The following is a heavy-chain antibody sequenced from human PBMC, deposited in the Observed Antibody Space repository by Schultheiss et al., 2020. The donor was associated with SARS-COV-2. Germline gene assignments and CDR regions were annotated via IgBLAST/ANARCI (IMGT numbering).Heavy chain of an antibody. CDR3: ARDYLA. V-gene: IGHV3-30*03. J-gene: IGHJ4*02. CDR1: GFTFSTYG. Sequence: GGSLRLSCAGSGFTFSTYGMHWVRQAPGKGPEWVAIITYNGGFTWYAKPVEGRFTISRDNSKNTLYLQMNSLRAEDTAVYYCARDYLAGGQGTLVTVSS. D-gene: IGHD3-16*02. CDR2: ITYNGGFT.